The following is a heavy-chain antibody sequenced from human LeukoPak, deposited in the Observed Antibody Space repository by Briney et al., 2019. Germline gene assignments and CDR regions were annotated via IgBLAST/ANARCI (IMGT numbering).Heavy chain of an antibody. CDR3: ARGGGSYMSY. J-gene: IGHJ4*02. CDR2: INHSGST. V-gene: IGHV4-34*01. CDR1: GGSFSGYY. D-gene: IGHD1-26*01. Sequence: SETLSLTCAVYGGSFSGYYWSWIRQPPGKGLEWIGEINHSGSTNYNPSLKGRVTISVDTSKNQFSLKLSSVTAADTAVYYCARGGGSYMSYWGQGTLVTVSS.